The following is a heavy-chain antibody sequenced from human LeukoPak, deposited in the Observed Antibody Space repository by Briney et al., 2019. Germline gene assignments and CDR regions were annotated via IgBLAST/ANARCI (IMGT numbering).Heavy chain of an antibody. V-gene: IGHV4-59*01. CDR2: IFYSGST. J-gene: IGHJ4*02. Sequence: SETLSLTCTVSGGSISTYYWSWIRQPPGKGLEYIGYIFYSGSTNYNPSLKSRVTISIDTSKNQFSLKLTSVTAADTAVYYCARDLSGSYGIDYWGQGTLVTVSS. CDR1: GGSISTYY. D-gene: IGHD1-26*01. CDR3: ARDLSGSYGIDY.